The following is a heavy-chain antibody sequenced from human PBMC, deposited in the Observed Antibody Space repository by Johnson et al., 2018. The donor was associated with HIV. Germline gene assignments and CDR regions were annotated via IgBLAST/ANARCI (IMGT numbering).Heavy chain of an antibody. V-gene: IGHV3-30*04. CDR3: TTGLYWNDAFDI. D-gene: IGHD1-1*01. CDR1: GFRFSSYA. J-gene: IGHJ3*02. CDR2: ISYDGSNK. Sequence: QVQLVESGGGVVQPGGSLRLSCEASGFRFSSYAVHWVRQAPGKGLEWVAVISYDGSNKYYADSVKGRFTISRDGSKNTLYLQMHSLKNEDTAIYYCTTGLYWNDAFDIWGQGTMVTVSS.